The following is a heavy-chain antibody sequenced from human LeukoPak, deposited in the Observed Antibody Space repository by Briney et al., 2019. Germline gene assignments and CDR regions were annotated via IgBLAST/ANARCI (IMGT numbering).Heavy chain of an antibody. Sequence: PGRSLRLSCAASGFTFSSYGMHWVRQAPGKGLEWVAVIWYDGSNKYYADSVKGRFTISRDNSKNTLYLQMNSLRAEDTAVYYCAGDYVGYCSSTSCYTGTTWGQGTLVTVSS. J-gene: IGHJ4*02. D-gene: IGHD2-2*02. CDR1: GFTFSSYG. V-gene: IGHV3-33*01. CDR2: IWYDGSNK. CDR3: AGDYVGYCSSTSCYTGTT.